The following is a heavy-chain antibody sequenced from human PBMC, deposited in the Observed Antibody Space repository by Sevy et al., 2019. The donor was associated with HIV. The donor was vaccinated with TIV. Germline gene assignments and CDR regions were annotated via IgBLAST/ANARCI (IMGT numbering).Heavy chain of an antibody. J-gene: IGHJ4*02. V-gene: IGHV5-51*01. CDR3: ASSLDYYGSGSYWDY. CDR1: GYSFSSYW. D-gene: IGHD3-10*01. CDR2: IYPGGSDT. Sequence: GESLKISCKGSGYSFSSYWIGWVCQMPGKGLEWMGIIYPGGSDTRYSPSFQGQVTISVDKSISTAYLQWSSLKASDTAMYYCASSLDYYGSGSYWDYWGQGTLVTVSS.